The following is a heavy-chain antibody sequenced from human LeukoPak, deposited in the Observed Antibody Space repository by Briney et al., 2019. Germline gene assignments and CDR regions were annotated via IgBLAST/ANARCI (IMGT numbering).Heavy chain of an antibody. J-gene: IGHJ6*03. V-gene: IGHV3-23*01. CDR2: ISGSGGST. CDR1: GFTFSSYS. Sequence: GGSLRLSCAASGFTFSSYSMNWVRQAPGKGLEWVSAISGSGGSTYYADSVKGGFTISRDNSKNTLYLQMNSLRAEDTAVYYCANQVDYYYMDVWGKGTTVTVSS. CDR3: ANQVDYYYMDV. D-gene: IGHD2-15*01.